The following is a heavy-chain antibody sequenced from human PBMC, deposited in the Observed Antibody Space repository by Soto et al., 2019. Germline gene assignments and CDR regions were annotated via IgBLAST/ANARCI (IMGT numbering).Heavy chain of an antibody. D-gene: IGHD3-3*01. J-gene: IGHJ4*02. Sequence: ASVKVSCKVSGYTLTELSMHWVRQAPGKGLEWMGGFDPEDGETIYAQKFQGRVTMTEDTSTDTAYMELSSLRSEDTAVYYCATQAIFGVAGGYWGPGTLVTVFS. CDR3: ATQAIFGVAGGY. CDR2: FDPEDGET. CDR1: GYTLTELS. V-gene: IGHV1-24*01.